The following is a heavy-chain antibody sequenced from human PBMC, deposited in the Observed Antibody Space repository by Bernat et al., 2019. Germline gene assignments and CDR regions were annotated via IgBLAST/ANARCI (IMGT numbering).Heavy chain of an antibody. CDR3: VRGYCSGGSCSYFDY. Sequence: EVQLVESGGGLVQPGGSLRLSCAASGFTVSSKYMSWVRQAPGKGLEWVSVIQSGGNTYYVDSVKGRFTISRDNSKNTLFLQMNSLRAEDTAVYYCVRGYCSGGSCSYFDYGGQGILVTVSS. D-gene: IGHD2-15*01. CDR1: GFTVSSKY. J-gene: IGHJ4*02. V-gene: IGHV3-66*01. CDR2: IQSGGNT.